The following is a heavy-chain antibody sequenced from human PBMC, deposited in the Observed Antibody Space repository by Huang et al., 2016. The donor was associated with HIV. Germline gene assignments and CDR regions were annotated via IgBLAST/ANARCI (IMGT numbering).Heavy chain of an antibody. CDR3: ARDRGAVAWWYCDL. CDR1: GGSISSYY. CDR2: SYTSGST. Sequence: QVQLQESGPGLVKPSETLSLTCTVSGGSISSYYWSWIRQPAGKGLEWIGRSYTSGSTNYNPALKSRVTMSVDTSKNQFSLKLSSVTAADTAVYYCARDRGAVAWWYCDLWGRGTLVTVSS. D-gene: IGHD6-19*01. V-gene: IGHV4-4*07. J-gene: IGHJ2*01.